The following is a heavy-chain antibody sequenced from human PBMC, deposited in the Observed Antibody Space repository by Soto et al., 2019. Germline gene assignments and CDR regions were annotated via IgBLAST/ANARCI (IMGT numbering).Heavy chain of an antibody. CDR2: INPNSGGT. V-gene: IGHV1-2*02. CDR3: ARNRWYGSGPRYYYGRDV. J-gene: IGHJ6*02. D-gene: IGHD3-10*01. Sequence: ASVKVSCKASGYTFTGYYMHWVRQAPGQGLEWMGWINPNSGGTNYAQKFQGRVTMTRDTSISTAYMELSRLRADDTPVHYWARNRWYGSGPRYYYGRDVWGQGSTVSVSS. CDR1: GYTFTGYY.